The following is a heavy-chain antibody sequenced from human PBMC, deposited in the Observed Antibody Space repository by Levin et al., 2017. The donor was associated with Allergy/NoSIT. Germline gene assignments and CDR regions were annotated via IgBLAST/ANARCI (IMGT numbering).Heavy chain of an antibody. CDR2: ISSSSSTI. CDR3: ARDAAGGYYDFWSGYYTDWYFDR. Sequence: GESLKISCAASGFTFSSYSMNWVRQAPGKGLEWVSYISSSSSTIYYADSVKGRFTISRDNAKNSLYLQMNSLRAEDTAVYYCARDAAGGYYDFWSGYYTDWYFDRWGRGTLVTVSS. CDR1: GFTFSSYS. D-gene: IGHD3-3*01. J-gene: IGHJ2*01. V-gene: IGHV3-48*01.